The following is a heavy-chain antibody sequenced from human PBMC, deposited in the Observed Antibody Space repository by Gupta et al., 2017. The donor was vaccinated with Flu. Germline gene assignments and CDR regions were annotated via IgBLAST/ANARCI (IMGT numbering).Heavy chain of an antibody. Sequence: EVQLVESGGGLVQPGGSLRLSCAASGFPFSSSWMHWVRQVPGKGLVWVSRINPDGSSISYADSVKGRFTISRDNAKNTLYLQMDSLRAEDTSVYYCTTNCGFDDWGQGTLVTVSS. CDR2: INPDGSSI. J-gene: IGHJ4*02. D-gene: IGHD7-27*01. CDR1: GFPFSSSW. CDR3: TTNCGFDD. V-gene: IGHV3-74*01.